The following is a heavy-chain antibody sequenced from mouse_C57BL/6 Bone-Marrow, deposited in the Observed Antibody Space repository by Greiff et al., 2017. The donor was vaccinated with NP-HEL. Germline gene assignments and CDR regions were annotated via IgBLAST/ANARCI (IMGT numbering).Heavy chain of an antibody. CDR2: LNPSTGGT. J-gene: IGHJ2*01. D-gene: IGHD2-5*01. CDR3: ARSYYSNYPYYFDY. Sequence: VQLQQSGPELVKPGASVKISCKASGYSFTGYYMNWVKQSPEKSLEWIGELNPSTGGTTYNQKFKAKATLTVDKSSSTAYMQLKSLTSEDSAVYYCARSYYSNYPYYFDYWGQGTTLTVSS. V-gene: IGHV1-42*01. CDR1: GYSFTGYY.